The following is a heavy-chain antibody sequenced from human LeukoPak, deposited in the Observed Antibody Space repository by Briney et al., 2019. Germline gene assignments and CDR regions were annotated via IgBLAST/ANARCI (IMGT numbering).Heavy chain of an antibody. J-gene: IGHJ4*02. Sequence: GGSLRLSCAASGFTFSDYYMSWIRQAPGKGLEWVSTITGSDGSTFYADAVKGRFTISRDNSKNTLFLQMNTLRAEDTAVYYCAKVHNWGSEYYFDYWGQGTLVTVSS. CDR3: AKVHNWGSEYYFDY. CDR2: ITGSDGST. D-gene: IGHD7-27*01. V-gene: IGHV3-23*01. CDR1: GFTFSDYY.